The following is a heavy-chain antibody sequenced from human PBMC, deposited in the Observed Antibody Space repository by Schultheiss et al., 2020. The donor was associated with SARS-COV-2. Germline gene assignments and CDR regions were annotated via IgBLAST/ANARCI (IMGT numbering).Heavy chain of an antibody. J-gene: IGHJ3*02. CDR3: AREYPVLDATPQGFDI. CDR1: GFTFSSYA. D-gene: IGHD4/OR15-4a*01. Sequence: GGSLRLSCAASGFTFSSYAMHWVRQAPGKGLEWVAVISYDGSNKYYADSVKGRFTISRDNSKNTLYLQMNSLRAEDTAVYYCAREYPVLDATPQGFDIWGQGTMVTVSS. V-gene: IGHV3-30-3*01. CDR2: ISYDGSNK.